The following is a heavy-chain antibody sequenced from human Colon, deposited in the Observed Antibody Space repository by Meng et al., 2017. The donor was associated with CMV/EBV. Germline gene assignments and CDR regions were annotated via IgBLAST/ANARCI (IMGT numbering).Heavy chain of an antibody. D-gene: IGHD1-26*01. CDR3: ARDPSGSRVPFDY. CDR2: INSNSGAT. J-gene: IGHJ4*02. Sequence: QGQLVQSGDEVKKPGASVKVSCKTSGYTCSDYHIHWVRQAPGQGLEWMGWINSNSGATDYAQKFQGRFTMTRDTSITTVYMELSSLRSDDTAVYYCARDPSGSRVPFDYWGQGSLVTVSS. V-gene: IGHV1-2*02. CDR1: GYTCSDYH.